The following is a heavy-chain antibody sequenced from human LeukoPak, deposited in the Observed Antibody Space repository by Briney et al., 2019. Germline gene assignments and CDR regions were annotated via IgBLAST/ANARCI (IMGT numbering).Heavy chain of an antibody. CDR2: ISYDGSNK. Sequence: GRSLRLSCAASGFTFSSFGMHWLRQAPGKGLEWVAVISYDGSNKYYADSVKGRFTISRDNAKNSLYLQMNSLRAEDTAVYYCARDRTDWGPVFDYWGQGTLVTVSS. J-gene: IGHJ4*02. CDR3: ARDRTDWGPVFDY. V-gene: IGHV3-30*03. D-gene: IGHD3/OR15-3a*01. CDR1: GFTFSSFG.